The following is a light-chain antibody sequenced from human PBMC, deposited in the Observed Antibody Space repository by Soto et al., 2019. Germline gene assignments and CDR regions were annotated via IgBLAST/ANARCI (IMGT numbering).Light chain of an antibody. CDR3: QHYGGMWA. CDR1: QSITNR. V-gene: IGKV1-5*01. Sequence: DIQMTQSPSTLSASVGDRVTITCRASQSITNRLAWYQQKPGKAPRVVIYDTSSLESGVPSRFSGSGFGTEFILTINCLQPDDFATYCCQHYGGMWAFGQGTKVEVK. J-gene: IGKJ1*01. CDR2: DTS.